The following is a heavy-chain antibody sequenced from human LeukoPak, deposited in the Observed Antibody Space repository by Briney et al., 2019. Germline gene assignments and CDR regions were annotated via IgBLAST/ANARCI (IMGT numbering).Heavy chain of an antibody. CDR2: ISYDGSDK. D-gene: IGHD2-15*01. CDR3: AKGVVAATNAAYYGMDV. Sequence: GGSLRLSCAASGFTFSNYGMHWVRQAPGKGLEWVAVISYDGSDKYYADSVKGRFTISRDNSKNTLYLQMNSLRPEDTAVYYCAKGVVAATNAAYYGMDVWGQGTTVTVSS. V-gene: IGHV3-30*18. J-gene: IGHJ6*02. CDR1: GFTFSNYG.